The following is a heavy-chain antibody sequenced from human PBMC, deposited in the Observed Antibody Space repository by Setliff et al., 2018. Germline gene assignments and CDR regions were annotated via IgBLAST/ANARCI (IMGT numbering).Heavy chain of an antibody. CDR3: AYREVGYGSGWNQGVLLY. D-gene: IGHD6-19*01. J-gene: IGHJ4*02. CDR1: GFSLTTNGVG. V-gene: IGHV2-5*02. CDR2: IYWDDDK. Sequence: SGPTLVNPTQALALTCSSSGFSLTTNGVGVGWIRQPPGKAPEWLAFIYWDDDKRYNPSLKNRLTVAKDTSNNQVVLTMSNMDPMDTATYYCAYREVGYGSGWNQGVLLYWGQGILVTVSS.